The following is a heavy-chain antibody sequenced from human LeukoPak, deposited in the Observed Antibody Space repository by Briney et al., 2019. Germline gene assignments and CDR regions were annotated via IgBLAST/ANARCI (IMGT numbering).Heavy chain of an antibody. D-gene: IGHD1-26*01. CDR2: TYYRSKWYS. CDR3: ARDNYSGSYPFPPVSANYYYYMDV. Sequence: SQTLSLTCAISGDSVSSNSAAWNWIRQSPSRGLEWLGRTYYRSKWYSDYAVSVKSRITINPDTSKNQFSLKLSSVTAADTAVYYCARDNYSGSYPFPPVSANYYYYMDVWGKGTTVTVSS. J-gene: IGHJ6*03. V-gene: IGHV6-1*01. CDR1: GDSVSSNSAA.